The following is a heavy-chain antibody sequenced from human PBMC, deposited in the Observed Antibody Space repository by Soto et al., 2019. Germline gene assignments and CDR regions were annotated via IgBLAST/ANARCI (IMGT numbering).Heavy chain of an antibody. Sequence: EVQLVESGGGLVAPGGSLRLSCVASGFALTTYTMNWVRQAPGTGLEWVSSINGRSNYKYYSDSVKGRFTVSRDNAQNSLFLQMSRLGPEDTAVYYCVREDGVVGASSSFDSWGQATLVTVSS. CDR1: GFALTTYT. CDR3: VREDGVVGASSSFDS. V-gene: IGHV3-21*02. D-gene: IGHD1-26*01. CDR2: INGRSNYK. J-gene: IGHJ4*02.